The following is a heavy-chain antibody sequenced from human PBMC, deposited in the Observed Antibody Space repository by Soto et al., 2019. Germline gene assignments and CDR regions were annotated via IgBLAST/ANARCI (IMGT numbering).Heavy chain of an antibody. CDR2: IIPIFGTA. CDR1: GGTFSSYA. D-gene: IGHD2-15*01. CDR3: AGDPVGVAPSTYCDYGMDG. Sequence: GASVKVSCKASGGTFSSYAISWVRQAPGQGLEWMGGIIPIFGTANYAQKFQGRVTITADKSTSTAYMELSSLRSEDTAVYYCAGDPVGVAPSTYCDYGMDGWGQGTRVTVSS. J-gene: IGHJ6*02. V-gene: IGHV1-69*06.